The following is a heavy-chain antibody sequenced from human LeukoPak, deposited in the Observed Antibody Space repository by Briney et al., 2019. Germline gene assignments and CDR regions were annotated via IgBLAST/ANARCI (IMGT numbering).Heavy chain of an antibody. D-gene: IGHD6-6*01. CDR1: GYTFTGYY. CDR2: INPNSGGT. Sequence: ASVKVSCKASGYTFTGYYMHWVRQAPGQGLEWMGWINPNSGGTNYAQKFQGRVTMTRDTSISTAYMELSRLRSDDTAVYYCARLRIAARPFDYWGQGTLVTVSS. J-gene: IGHJ4*02. V-gene: IGHV1-2*02. CDR3: ARLRIAARPFDY.